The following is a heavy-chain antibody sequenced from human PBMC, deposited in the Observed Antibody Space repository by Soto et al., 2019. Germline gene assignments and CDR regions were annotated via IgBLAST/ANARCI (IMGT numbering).Heavy chain of an antibody. Sequence: GGSLRLSCAASGFTVSSNYMSWVRQAPGKGLEWVSVIYSGGSTYYADSVKGRFTISRDNSKNTLYFQMNSLRAEDTAVYYCARDLSYYFDYWGQGTLAAVS. CDR2: IYSGGST. CDR3: ARDLSYYFDY. V-gene: IGHV3-66*01. D-gene: IGHD3-10*01. J-gene: IGHJ4*02. CDR1: GFTVSSNY.